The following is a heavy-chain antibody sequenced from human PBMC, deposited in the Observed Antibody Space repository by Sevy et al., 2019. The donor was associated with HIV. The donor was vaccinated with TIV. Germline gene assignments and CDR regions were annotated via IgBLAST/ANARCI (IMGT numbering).Heavy chain of an antibody. CDR1: GFTFSSYG. V-gene: IGHV3-30*02. CDR3: AKAPPGGTTYYYYFYMDV. J-gene: IGHJ6*03. D-gene: IGHD2-15*01. Sequence: GGSLRLSCAASGFTFSSYGMHWVRQAPGKGLEWVAFIRYDGSNKYYADSVKDRFTISRDNSKNTLYLQMNSLRAEDTAVYYCAKAPPGGTTYYYYFYMDVWGKGTTVTVSS. CDR2: IRYDGSNK.